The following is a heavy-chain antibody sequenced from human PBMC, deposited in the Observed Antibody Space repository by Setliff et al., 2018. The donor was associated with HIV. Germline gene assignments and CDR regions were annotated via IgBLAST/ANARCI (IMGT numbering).Heavy chain of an antibody. V-gene: IGHV4-59*12. J-gene: IGHJ4*02. CDR1: GGSISSYY. CDR2: IYYSGST. Sequence: PLETLSLTCTVSGGSISSYYWSWIRQPPGKGLEWIGYIYYSGSTNYNPSLKSRVTISVDTSKNQFSLMLGSMTAADTAVYYCARERLSRLGFDYWGQGTLVTVSS. D-gene: IGHD1-1*01. CDR3: ARERLSRLGFDY.